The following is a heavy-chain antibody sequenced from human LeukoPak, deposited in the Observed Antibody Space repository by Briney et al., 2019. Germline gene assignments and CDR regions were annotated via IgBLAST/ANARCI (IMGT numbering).Heavy chain of an antibody. CDR1: GFTFSSYA. D-gene: IGHD3-22*01. Sequence: GGSLRLSCAASGFTFSSYAMSWVRQAPGEGLEWVSAISGSGGSTYYADSVKGRFTISRDNSKNTLYLQMNSLRAEDTAVYYCARDQYYYDSTEYYDANNFDFWGQGTLVTVSS. J-gene: IGHJ4*02. V-gene: IGHV3-23*01. CDR2: ISGSGGST. CDR3: ARDQYYYDSTEYYDANNFDF.